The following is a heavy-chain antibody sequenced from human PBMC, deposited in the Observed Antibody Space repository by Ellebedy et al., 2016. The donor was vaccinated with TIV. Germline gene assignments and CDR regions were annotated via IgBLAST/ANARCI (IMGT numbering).Heavy chain of an antibody. CDR1: GGSINSGDYY. V-gene: IGHV4-30-4*01. CDR2: IYYSGST. Sequence: MPSETLSLTCTVSGGSINSGDYYWSWIRQPPGKGLEWIGFIYYSGSTYYSPSLRSRLLISVDTSKHQFSLKLSSVTAADTAVYYCATIVKELYAFDIWGQGTMVTVSS. CDR3: ATIVKELYAFDI. D-gene: IGHD2/OR15-2a*01. J-gene: IGHJ3*02.